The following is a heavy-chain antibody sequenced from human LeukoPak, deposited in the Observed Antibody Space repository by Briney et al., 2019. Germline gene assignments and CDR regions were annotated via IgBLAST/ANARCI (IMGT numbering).Heavy chain of an antibody. CDR2: IFYSGST. CDR3: AKSNGYGLVDI. CDR1: GGSISGNYY. J-gene: IGHJ3*02. Sequence: ASETLSLTCTVSGGSISGNYYWGWVRQPPGKGLEWIGNIFYSGSTYYSPSLKSRVTISLDTSRNQFSLKLNSVTAADTAVYYCAKSNGYGLVDIWGQGTMVTVSS. D-gene: IGHD3-10*01. V-gene: IGHV4-39*07.